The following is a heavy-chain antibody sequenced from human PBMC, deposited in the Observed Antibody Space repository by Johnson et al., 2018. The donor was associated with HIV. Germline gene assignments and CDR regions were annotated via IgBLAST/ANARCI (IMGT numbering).Heavy chain of an antibody. J-gene: IGHJ3*02. Sequence: VQLVESGGGVVGPGGSLRLSSTVPGFTFDDNDMSRVRQAPGKGLECVSGINWNGGSTGYADSVKGRFTISRDNAKNSLYVQMNSLRAEDTALYYCARGGAYCGGDCYHAFDIWGQGTMVTVSS. CDR1: GFTFDDND. CDR2: INWNGGST. V-gene: IGHV3-20*03. D-gene: IGHD2-21*02. CDR3: ARGGAYCGGDCYHAFDI.